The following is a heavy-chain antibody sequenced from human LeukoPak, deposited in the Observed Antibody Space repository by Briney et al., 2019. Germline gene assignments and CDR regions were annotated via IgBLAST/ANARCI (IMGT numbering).Heavy chain of an antibody. D-gene: IGHD4-17*01. V-gene: IGHV3-33*01. Sequence: PGRSLRLSCAASGFTFSSYGMHWVRQAPCKGLEWVAVICVDGSNKYYADSVKGRFTISRDNSKNTLYLQMNSLRAEDTAVYYCARDPGERYGDYVRPQAAFDYWGQGTLVTVSS. CDR1: GFTFSSYG. CDR2: ICVDGSNK. CDR3: ARDPGERYGDYVRPQAAFDY. J-gene: IGHJ4*02.